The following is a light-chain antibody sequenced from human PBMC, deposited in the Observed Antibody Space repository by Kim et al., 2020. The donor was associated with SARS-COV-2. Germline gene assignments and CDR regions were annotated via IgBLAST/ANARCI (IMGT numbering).Light chain of an antibody. CDR2: YDR. CDR3: QVWDSSSDHPLVV. J-gene: IGLJ2*01. Sequence: SYELTQPHSVSVAPGKTASITCGGNNIGTKSVHWYQQKPGQAPVVVIYYDRDRPSGIPERFSGSNSGNTATLTISRVEAGDEADYYCQVWDSSSDHPLVVFGGGTQLTVL. CDR1: NIGTKS. V-gene: IGLV3-21*04.